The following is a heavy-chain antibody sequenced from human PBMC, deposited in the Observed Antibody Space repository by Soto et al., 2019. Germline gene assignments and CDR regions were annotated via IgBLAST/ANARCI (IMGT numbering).Heavy chain of an antibody. J-gene: IGHJ6*02. CDR2: INPSGGST. CDR3: ARDQAVGDTAMVYYYYYGMDV. Sequence: VKVSCKASGYTFTSYYMHWVRQAPGQGLEWMGIINPSGGSTSYAQKFQGRVTMTRDTSTSTVYMELSSLRSEDTAVYYCARDQAVGDTAMVYYYYYGMDVWGQGTTVTVSS. D-gene: IGHD5-18*01. V-gene: IGHV1-46*01. CDR1: GYTFTSYY.